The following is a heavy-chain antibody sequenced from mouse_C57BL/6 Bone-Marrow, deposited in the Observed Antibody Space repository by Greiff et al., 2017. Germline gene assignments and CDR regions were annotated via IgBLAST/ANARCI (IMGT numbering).Heavy chain of an antibody. V-gene: IGHV1-50*01. CDR1: GYTFTSYW. J-gene: IGHJ2*01. CDR3: ARRHLLCDY. CDR2: IDPSDSYT. D-gene: IGHD2-1*01. Sequence: VQLQQPGAELVKPGASVKLSCKASGYTFTSYWMQWVKQRPGQGLEWIGEIDPSDSYTNYNQKFKGKATLTVDTSSSTAYMQLSSLTSEDSAVYYCARRHLLCDYWGQGTTLTVSS.